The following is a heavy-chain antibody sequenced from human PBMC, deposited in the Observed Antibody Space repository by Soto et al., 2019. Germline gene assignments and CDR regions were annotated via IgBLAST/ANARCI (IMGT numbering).Heavy chain of an antibody. V-gene: IGHV3-30-3*01. CDR1: GFTFSSYA. J-gene: IGHJ3*02. CDR2: ISYDGSNK. CDR3: ARGTAFNYYYDSSGYYSSSYDAFDI. D-gene: IGHD3-22*01. Sequence: GGSLRLSCAASGFTFSSYAMHWVRQAPGKGLEWVAVISYDGSNKYYADSVKGRFTISRDNSKNTLYLQMNSLRAEDTAVYYCARGTAFNYYYDSSGYYSSSYDAFDIWGQGTMVTVSS.